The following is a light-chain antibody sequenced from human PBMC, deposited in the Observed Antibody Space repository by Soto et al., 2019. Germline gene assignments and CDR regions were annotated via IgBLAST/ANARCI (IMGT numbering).Light chain of an antibody. Sequence: EIVMTQSPATLSVSPGETATLSCRASQSVSYNLAWYQQKPVQGPRLLIYVAFTRATGIPARFSGSGSGTEFTLTISSLQSEDFAVYYCQQYKNWPPLTFGGGTKVEIK. CDR3: QQYKNWPPLT. V-gene: IGKV3-15*01. J-gene: IGKJ4*01. CDR1: QSVSYN. CDR2: VAF.